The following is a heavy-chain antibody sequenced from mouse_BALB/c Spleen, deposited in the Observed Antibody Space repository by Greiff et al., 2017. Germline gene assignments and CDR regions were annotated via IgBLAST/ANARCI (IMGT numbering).Heavy chain of an antibody. CDR2: SRNKANDYTT. CDR3: ARDALYGNYEPGDFDV. CDR1: GFTFSDFY. V-gene: IGHV7-1*02. D-gene: IGHD2-1*01. J-gene: IGHJ1*01. Sequence: EVKLVESGGGLVQPGGSLRLSCATSGFTFSDFYMEWVRQPPGKRLEWIAASRNKANDYTTEYSASVKGRFIVSRDTSQSILYLQMNALRAEDTAIYYCARDALYGNYEPGDFDVWGAGTTVTVSS.